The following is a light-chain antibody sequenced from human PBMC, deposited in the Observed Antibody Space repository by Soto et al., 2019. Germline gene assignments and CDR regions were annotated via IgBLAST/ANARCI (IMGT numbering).Light chain of an antibody. CDR3: QQYGGSPIT. CDR1: QSVSRR. CDR2: GAS. Sequence: VLTQSPGTLSLSQGGRATLSCRASQSVSRRLAWYQQRPGQSPRLLISGASMRASGVPVRFIGSGSGTDFTLTITRLEPEDFAVYYCQQYGGSPITFGLGTLLEIK. V-gene: IGKV3-20*01. J-gene: IGKJ5*01.